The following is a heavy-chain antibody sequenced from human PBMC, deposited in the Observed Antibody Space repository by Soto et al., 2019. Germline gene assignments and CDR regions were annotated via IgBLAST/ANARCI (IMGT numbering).Heavy chain of an antibody. J-gene: IGHJ3*02. D-gene: IGHD1-26*01. V-gene: IGHV1-2*04. CDR1: GYTFTGYY. Sequence: ASVKVSCKASGYTFTGYYMHWVRQAPGQGLEWMGWINPNSGGTNYAQKFQGWVTMTRDTSISTAYMELSRLRSDDTAVYYCARDRELGKPNDAFDIWGQGTMVTVSS. CDR3: ARDRELGKPNDAFDI. CDR2: INPNSGGT.